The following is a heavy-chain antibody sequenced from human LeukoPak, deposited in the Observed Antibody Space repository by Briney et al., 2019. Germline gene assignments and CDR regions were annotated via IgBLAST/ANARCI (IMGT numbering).Heavy chain of an antibody. V-gene: IGHV1-18*01. J-gene: IGHJ4*02. CDR3: ARAHYYDSSGYYGY. D-gene: IGHD3-22*01. CDR2: ISAYNGNT. CDR1: GYTFTSYG. Sequence: VASVKVSCKASGYTFTSYGISWVRQAPGQGLEWMGWISAYNGNTNYAQKLQGRVTMTTDTSTSTAYMELRSLRSDDTAVYYCARAHYYDSSGYYGYWGQGTLVTVSS.